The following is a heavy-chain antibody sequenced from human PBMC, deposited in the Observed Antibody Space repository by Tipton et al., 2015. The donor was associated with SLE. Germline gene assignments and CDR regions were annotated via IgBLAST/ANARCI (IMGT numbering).Heavy chain of an antibody. CDR1: GFTFSSYG. J-gene: IGHJ4*02. D-gene: IGHD3-22*01. V-gene: IGHV3-30*02. CDR2: IRYDGSNK. Sequence: GSLRLSCAASGFTFSSYGMHWVRQAPGKGLEWVAFIRYDGSNKYYADSVKGRFTTSRDNAKNSLYLQMNSLRAEDTAVYYCARDRRMGPDSSGYYSFDYWGQGTLVTVSS. CDR3: ARDRRMGPDSSGYYSFDY.